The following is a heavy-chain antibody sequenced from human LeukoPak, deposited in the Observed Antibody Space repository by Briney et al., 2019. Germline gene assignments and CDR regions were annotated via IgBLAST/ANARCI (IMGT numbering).Heavy chain of an antibody. CDR3: ARGTTATRGWFDP. V-gene: IGHV4-61*02. Sequence: SQTLSLTCTVSGGSIGSGSYYWSWIRQPAGKGLEWIGRIYTSGSTNYNPSLKSRVTISVDTSKNQFSLKLSSVTAADTAVYYCARGTTATRGWFDPWGQGTLVTVSS. CDR2: IYTSGST. CDR1: GGSIGSGSYY. D-gene: IGHD1-1*01. J-gene: IGHJ5*02.